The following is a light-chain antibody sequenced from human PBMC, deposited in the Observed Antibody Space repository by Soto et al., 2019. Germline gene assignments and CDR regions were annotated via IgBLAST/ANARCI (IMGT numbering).Light chain of an antibody. J-gene: IGKJ1*01. CDR1: QSLLYTNGHYD. Sequence: DIVMTQSPLYLPVTPGEPASISCRSSQSLLYTNGHYDLDWYLQKPGQSPQLLIYLGSNRAPGVPDRFSGSGSGTDFTLKISRGEAEDVGVYYCMQALQTRTFGQGTKVEIK. CDR3: MQALQTRT. V-gene: IGKV2-28*01. CDR2: LGS.